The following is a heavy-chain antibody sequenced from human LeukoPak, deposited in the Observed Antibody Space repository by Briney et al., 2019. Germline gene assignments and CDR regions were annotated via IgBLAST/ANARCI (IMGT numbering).Heavy chain of an antibody. D-gene: IGHD3-3*01. CDR2: IYYSGST. CDR1: GGSISSYY. CDR3: ARGVDYDFWSGYYDYYYYYYMDV. V-gene: IGHV4-59*01. J-gene: IGHJ6*03. Sequence: PSETLSLTCTVSGGSISSYYWSWIRQPPGKGLEWIGYIYYSGSTNYNPSLKSRVTISVDTSKNQFSLKLSSVTAADTAVYYCARGVDYDFWSGYYDYYYYYYMDVWGKGTTVTVSS.